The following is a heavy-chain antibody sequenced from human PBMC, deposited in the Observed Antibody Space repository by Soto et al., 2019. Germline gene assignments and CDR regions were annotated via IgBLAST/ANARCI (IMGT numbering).Heavy chain of an antibody. CDR3: ARDRDGDEDFDS. J-gene: IGHJ4*02. CDR2: ISGTSPTT. D-gene: IGHD2-15*01. V-gene: IGHV3-48*02. CDR1: GFTFSTYD. Sequence: EVQLVESGGGLVQPGGSLRLSCAASGFTFSTYDMNWVRQAPGKGLEWISFISGTSPTTSYADSVRGRFTISRDDARNSLYLQMNSLRDDDTAVYYCARDRDGDEDFDSGGQGTLVTVSS.